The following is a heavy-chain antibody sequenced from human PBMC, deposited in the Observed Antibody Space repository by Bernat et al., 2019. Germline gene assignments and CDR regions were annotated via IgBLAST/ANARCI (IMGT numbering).Heavy chain of an antibody. Sequence: QVQLVESGGGVVQPGRSLRLSCAASGFTFSSYAIHWVRQAPGKGLEWVAAITYDGINKYYADSVKGRFTISRDNSKNTLYLQMISLRAEDTAVYYCAGDRGRADSGGMDVWGQGTTVTVSS. CDR2: ITYDGINK. CDR1: GFTFSSYA. CDR3: AGDRGRADSGGMDV. D-gene: IGHD3-16*01. J-gene: IGHJ6*02. V-gene: IGHV3-30*04.